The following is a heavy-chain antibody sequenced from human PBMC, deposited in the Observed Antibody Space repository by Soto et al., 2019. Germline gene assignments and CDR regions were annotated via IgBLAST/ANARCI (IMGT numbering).Heavy chain of an antibody. D-gene: IGHD3-10*01. CDR2: ISSSGSTI. CDR3: ARVLYYYGSGSYYPYYYYMDV. Sequence: QVQLVESGGGLVKPGGSLRLSCAASGFTFSDYYMSWIRQAPGKGLEWVSYISSSGSTIYYADSVKGRFTISRDNAKNSLYLQMNSLRAEDTAVYYCARVLYYYGSGSYYPYYYYMDVWGKGTTVTVSS. CDR1: GFTFSDYY. V-gene: IGHV3-11*01. J-gene: IGHJ6*03.